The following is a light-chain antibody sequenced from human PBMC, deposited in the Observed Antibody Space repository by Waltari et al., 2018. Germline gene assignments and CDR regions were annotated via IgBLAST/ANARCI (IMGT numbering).Light chain of an antibody. CDR2: GAS. Sequence: EILMTQSRATLSVSPGERATLSCRASQSVSSNLAWFQQKPGQAPRLLIYGASTRATGIPARFSGSGSGTEFTLTISSLQSEDCAVYYCQQYNNSFTFGPGTKVDIK. CDR1: QSVSSN. J-gene: IGKJ3*01. V-gene: IGKV3-15*01. CDR3: QQYNNSFT.